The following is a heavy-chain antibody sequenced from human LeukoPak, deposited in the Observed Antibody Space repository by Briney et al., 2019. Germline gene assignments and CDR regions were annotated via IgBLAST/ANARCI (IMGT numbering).Heavy chain of an antibody. D-gene: IGHD3-3*01. Sequence: PGGSLRLSCAASGFTFSNYWMSWVRQAPGKGLGWVANIKQDGSEKYYVDSVKGRFTISRDNAKNSLYLQMNSLRAEDTAVYYSARDPTIFGVVIVPDYWGQGTLVTVSS. J-gene: IGHJ4*02. CDR3: ARDPTIFGVVIVPDY. V-gene: IGHV3-7*01. CDR1: GFTFSNYW. CDR2: IKQDGSEK.